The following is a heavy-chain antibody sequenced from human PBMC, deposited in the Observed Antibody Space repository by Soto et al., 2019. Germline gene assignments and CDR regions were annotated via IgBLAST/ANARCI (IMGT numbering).Heavy chain of an antibody. CDR3: ARGGQLLVDLLPLFGMDV. CDR1: GYTFTGYY. CDR2: MNPTSGGT. J-gene: IGHJ6*02. V-gene: IGHV1-2*04. Sequence: ASEKVSCKASGYTFTGYYMHWVRQAPGQGLERMGWMNPTSGGTNYAQKFQGWVTMTRDTSISTAYMEISRLRSDDTAVYYCARGGQLLVDLLPLFGMDVWGQGTTVTVSS. D-gene: IGHD2-2*01.